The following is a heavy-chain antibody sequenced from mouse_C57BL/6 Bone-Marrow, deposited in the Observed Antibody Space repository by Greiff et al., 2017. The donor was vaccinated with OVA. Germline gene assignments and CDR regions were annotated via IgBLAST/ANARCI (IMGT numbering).Heavy chain of an antibody. D-gene: IGHD1-1*01. Sequence: EVKLMESGGGLVQPGGSLKLSCAASGFTFSDYYMYWVRQTPEKRLEWVAYISNGGGSTYYPDTVKGRFTISRDNAKNTLYLQMSRLKSEDTAMSYCARHLSQTLLDAMDYWGQGTSVTVSS. CDR3: ARHLSQTLLDAMDY. CDR2: ISNGGGST. V-gene: IGHV5-12*01. J-gene: IGHJ4*01. CDR1: GFTFSDYY.